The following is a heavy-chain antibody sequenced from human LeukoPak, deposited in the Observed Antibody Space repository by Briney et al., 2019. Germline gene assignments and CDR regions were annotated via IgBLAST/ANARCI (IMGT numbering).Heavy chain of an antibody. V-gene: IGHV3-23*01. Sequence: GGSLRLSCAAPGFTFSSTAMNWVRQAPGKGLEWVSTISGSGDSTYHADSVKGRFTISRDNSKNTLYLQMNSLRAEDTAIYYCAKHYYRVVRGVKVDYYGMDVWGRGTTVTVSS. D-gene: IGHD3-10*01. J-gene: IGHJ6*02. CDR3: AKHYYRVVRGVKVDYYGMDV. CDR1: GFTFSSTA. CDR2: ISGSGDST.